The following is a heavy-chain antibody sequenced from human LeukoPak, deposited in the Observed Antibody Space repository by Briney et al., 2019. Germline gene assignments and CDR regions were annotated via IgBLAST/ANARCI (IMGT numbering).Heavy chain of an antibody. CDR2: IYYSGST. Sequence: SETLSLTCTVSGGSISSGGYYWSWIRQHPGKGLEWIGYIYYSGSTYYNPSLKSRVAISVDTSKNQFSLKLSSVTAADTAVYYCARSRSSMAARGGSYYFDYWGQGTLVTVSS. CDR3: ARSRSSMAARGGSYYFDY. CDR1: GGSISSGGYY. J-gene: IGHJ4*02. D-gene: IGHD6-6*01. V-gene: IGHV4-31*03.